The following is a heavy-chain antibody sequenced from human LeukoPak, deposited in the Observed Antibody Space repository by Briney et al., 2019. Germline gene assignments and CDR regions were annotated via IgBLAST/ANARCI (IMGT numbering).Heavy chain of an antibody. Sequence: TSETLSLTGTVSGGSISSYYWSWLRKPPGKGLKGMGYIYYSGSTNYNPSLKSRVTISVDTSKNQFSLKLSSVTAADTAVYYCAGGTTFWYGKYDYWGQGTLVTVSS. CDR3: AGGTTFWYGKYDY. CDR2: IYYSGST. CDR1: GGSISSYY. V-gene: IGHV4-59*01. J-gene: IGHJ4*02. D-gene: IGHD1-14*01.